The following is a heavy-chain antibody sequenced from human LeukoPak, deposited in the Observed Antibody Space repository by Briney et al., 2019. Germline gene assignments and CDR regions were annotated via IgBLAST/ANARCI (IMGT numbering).Heavy chain of an antibody. CDR2: IIPILGIA. Sequence: SVKVSCKASGGTFSSYAISWVRQAPGQGLEWMGRIIPILGIANYAQKFQGKVTITADKSTSTAYMELSSLRSEDTAVYYCATQNVDSTVDYWGQGTLVTVSS. V-gene: IGHV1-69*04. CDR3: ATQNVDSTVDY. J-gene: IGHJ4*02. CDR1: GGTFSSYA. D-gene: IGHD5-12*01.